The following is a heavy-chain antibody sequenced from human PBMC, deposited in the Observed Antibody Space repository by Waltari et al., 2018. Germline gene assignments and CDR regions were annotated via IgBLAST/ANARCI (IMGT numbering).Heavy chain of an antibody. D-gene: IGHD2-2*01. Sequence: EVQLVESGGDLIQPGGSLSLSCAASGFTVSNSFMMWVRQAPGKGMGWVSLIYSGGSKYYADSVKGRFTISRDYSENTLYLQMNSLRGEDTAVYYCARDRHCSSSGCSGLWGQGTLVTVSS. V-gene: IGHV3-53*01. CDR2: IYSGGSK. CDR1: GFTVSNSF. J-gene: IGHJ4*02. CDR3: ARDRHCSSSGCSGL.